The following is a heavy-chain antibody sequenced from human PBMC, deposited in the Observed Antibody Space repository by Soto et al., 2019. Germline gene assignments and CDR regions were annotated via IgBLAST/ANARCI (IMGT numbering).Heavy chain of an antibody. V-gene: IGHV3-7*01. Sequence: EVQLVESGGGLVQPGGSLRLSCAASRFTFSSYWMSWVRQAPGKGLEWVANINQDGSEKFYVDSVKGRFTISRDNAKNSLYLQLISLRAEDPAVYYCARDKGYLDYWGQGTLVTVSS. CDR3: ARDKGYLDY. D-gene: IGHD2-2*01. J-gene: IGHJ4*02. CDR1: RFTFSSYW. CDR2: INQDGSEK.